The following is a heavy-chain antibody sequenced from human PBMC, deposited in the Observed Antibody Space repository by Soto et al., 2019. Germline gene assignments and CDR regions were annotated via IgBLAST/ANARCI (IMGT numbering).Heavy chain of an antibody. J-gene: IGHJ4*02. CDR1: GGTFSSYA. D-gene: IGHD2-21*02. CDR3: ARDGTYCGGDCYSYFDY. CDR2: IIPIFGTA. V-gene: IGHV1-69*06. Sequence: QVQLVQSGAEVKKPGSSVKVSCKASGGTFSSYAISWVRQAPGQGLEWMGGIIPIFGTANYAQKFQGRVTITADKSTSTAYMELISLRSEDTAVYYCARDGTYCGGDCYSYFDYWGQGTLVTVSS.